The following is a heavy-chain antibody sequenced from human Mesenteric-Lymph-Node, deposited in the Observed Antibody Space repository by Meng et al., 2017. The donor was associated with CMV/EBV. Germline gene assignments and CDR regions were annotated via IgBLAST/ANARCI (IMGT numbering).Heavy chain of an antibody. J-gene: IGHJ6*02. D-gene: IGHD2-21*01. CDR1: GFTFDDYA. Sequence: LSLTCAASGFTFDDYAMHWVRQAPGKGLEWVSGISWNSGNIGYADSVKGRFTISRDNAKNSLYLQMNSLRGEDTAVYYCARDSVVDVWGQGTTVTVSS. V-gene: IGHV3-9*01. CDR2: ISWNSGNI. CDR3: ARDSVVDV.